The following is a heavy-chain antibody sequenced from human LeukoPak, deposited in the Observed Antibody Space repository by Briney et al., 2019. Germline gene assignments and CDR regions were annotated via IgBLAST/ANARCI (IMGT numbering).Heavy chain of an antibody. CDR2: INTDGSST. J-gene: IGHJ4*02. CDR3: ARGGSRSLEPPLDY. D-gene: IGHD1-26*01. V-gene: IGHV3-74*01. Sequence: GGSLRLSCAAFALTLISYWMDWVRQAPGKGLVWVSRINTDGSSTSYADSVKGRFTISRDNAKNTLYLQMNSLRGDDTAVRCCARGGSRSLEPPLDYWGQGTLVTVSS. CDR1: ALTLISYW.